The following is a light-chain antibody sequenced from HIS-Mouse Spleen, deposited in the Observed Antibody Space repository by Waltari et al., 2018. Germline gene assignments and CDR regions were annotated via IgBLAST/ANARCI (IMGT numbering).Light chain of an antibody. CDR3: SSYAGSNNWV. J-gene: IGLJ3*02. V-gene: IGLV2-8*01. CDR1: SRDVGGYNY. CDR2: EVS. Sequence: QSALNQPPSASGSPGQSVTISSTGTSRDVGGYNYVSWYQQHPGKAPKLMIYEVSKRPSGVPDRFSGSKSGNTASLTVSGLQAEDEADYYCSSYAGSNNWVFGGGTKLTVL.